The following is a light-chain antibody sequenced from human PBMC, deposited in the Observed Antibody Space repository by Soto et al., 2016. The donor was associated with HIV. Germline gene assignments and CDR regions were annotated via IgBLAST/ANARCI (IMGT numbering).Light chain of an antibody. J-gene: IGKJ5*01. CDR2: LAS. CDR1: QSLLHSNGYYY. CDR3: MQALQRPPT. Sequence: EIVMTQSPLSLPVTPGEPASISCRSSQSLLHSNGYYYLTWYFQKPGQSPRRLIYLASTRASGVPDRFSGTGSGTDFTLKISRVEAEDVGVYYCMQALQRPPTFGQGTRLEIK. V-gene: IGKV2-28*01.